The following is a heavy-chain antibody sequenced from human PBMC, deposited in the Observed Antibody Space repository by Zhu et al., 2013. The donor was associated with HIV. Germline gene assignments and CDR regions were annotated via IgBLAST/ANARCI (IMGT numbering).Heavy chain of an antibody. D-gene: IGHD3-22*01. CDR3: ARDHNSGYYSYFDY. CDR2: FDPEDGET. J-gene: IGHJ4*02. V-gene: IGHV1-24*01. CDR1: GYTLNELS. Sequence: QVQLVQSGAEVKKPGASVKVSCQVSGYTLNELSMHWVRQAPGRGLEWMGGFDPEDGETIYAQKFQGRVTITADESTSTAYMQLSSLRSEDTAVYYCARDHNSGYYSYFDYWGQGTLVTVSS.